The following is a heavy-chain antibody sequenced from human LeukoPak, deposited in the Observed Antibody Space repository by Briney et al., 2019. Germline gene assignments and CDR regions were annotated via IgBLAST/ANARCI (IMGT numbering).Heavy chain of an antibody. CDR3: AKLERTTARSVPSEYFQH. J-gene: IGHJ1*01. Sequence: ASVKVSCKASGYTFTSYVISWVRQAPGQGLEWMGWISAYNGNTNYAQKLQGRVTMTTDTSTRTAYMDLRSLSSDAAAVYYCAKLERTTARSVPSEYFQHWGQGALVTVSS. CDR1: GYTFTSYV. CDR2: ISAYNGNT. V-gene: IGHV1-18*01. D-gene: IGHD1-1*01.